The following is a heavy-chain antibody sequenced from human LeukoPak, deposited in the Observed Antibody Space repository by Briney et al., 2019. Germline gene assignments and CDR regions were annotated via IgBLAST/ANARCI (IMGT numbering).Heavy chain of an antibody. J-gene: IGHJ4*02. Sequence: ASVKVSCKASGYRFISNYIQWVRQAPGLGPEWVGWMHPGNGNTRYAEKFQGRVTMTRDTSINTAYLDLNSLRSDDTAVYYCAREGSYCVGGDCYSFDFWGQGTLITVS. CDR2: MHPGNGNT. V-gene: IGHV1-2*02. CDR1: GYRFISNY. D-gene: IGHD2-21*02. CDR3: AREGSYCVGGDCYSFDF.